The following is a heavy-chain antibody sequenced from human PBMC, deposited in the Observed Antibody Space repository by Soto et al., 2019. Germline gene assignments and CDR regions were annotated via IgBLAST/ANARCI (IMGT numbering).Heavy chain of an antibody. Sequence: GGSLSLSCVASGLPVAGSYMAWVRQAPGKGLEWASVIYNDGTTYYSQSVEGRFTISRDTSKNTLYLQMDRLRDEDTAVYYCVRPLPSGQTHARDVWGQGTTVTVSS. CDR2: IYNDGTT. CDR3: VRPLPSGQTHARDV. D-gene: IGHD3-10*01. V-gene: IGHV3-53*01. CDR1: GLPVAGSY. J-gene: IGHJ6*02.